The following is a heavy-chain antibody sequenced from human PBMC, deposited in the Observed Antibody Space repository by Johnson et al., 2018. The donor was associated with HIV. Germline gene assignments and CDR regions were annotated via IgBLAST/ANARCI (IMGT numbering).Heavy chain of an antibody. CDR3: AKDGGGYGDYAYDAFDI. CDR1: GFTVSSNY. Sequence: VQLVETGGGLIQPGGSLRLSCAASGFTVSSNYMHWVRQATGKGLEWVSAIGTAGDTYYPDSVKGRFTISRDNSKNTLYLQMNSLRAEDTAVYYCAKDGGGYGDYAYDAFDIWGQGTMVTVSS. V-gene: IGHV3-13*01. CDR2: IGTAGDT. J-gene: IGHJ3*02. D-gene: IGHD4-17*01.